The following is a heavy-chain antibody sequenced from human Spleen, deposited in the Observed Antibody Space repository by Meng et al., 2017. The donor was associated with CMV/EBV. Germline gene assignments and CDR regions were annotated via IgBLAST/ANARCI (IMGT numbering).Heavy chain of an antibody. D-gene: IGHD1-26*01. CDR1: FSLSTSGVG. CDR2: IYWDGNK. J-gene: IGHJ5*02. Sequence: FSLSTSGVGVGWIRQPPGKALEWLAPIYWDGNKRYSTSLISRLTITKDTSKNQVVLIMTNMEPVDTGTYYCVHRSGPNIRGVPNWLDPWGQGTLVTVSS. CDR3: VHRSGPNIRGVPNWLDP. V-gene: IGHV2-5*02.